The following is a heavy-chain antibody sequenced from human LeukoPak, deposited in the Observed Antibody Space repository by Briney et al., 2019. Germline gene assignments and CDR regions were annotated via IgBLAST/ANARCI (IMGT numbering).Heavy chain of an antibody. CDR3: ARDPPITIFGVVRENWFDP. V-gene: IGHV3-7*01. D-gene: IGHD3-3*01. CDR1: EFTLSNYW. Sequence: GGSLRLSCSASEFTLSNYWMSWVRQAPGKGLEWVANIKQDGSEKYYVDSVKGRFTISRDNAKNSLYLQMNSLRAEDTAVYYCARDPPITIFGVVRENWFDPWGRGTLVTVSS. J-gene: IGHJ5*02. CDR2: IKQDGSEK.